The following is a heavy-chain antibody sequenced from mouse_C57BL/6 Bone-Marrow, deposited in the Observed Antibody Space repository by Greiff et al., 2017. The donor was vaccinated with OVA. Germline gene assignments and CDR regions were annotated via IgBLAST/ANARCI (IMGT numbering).Heavy chain of an antibody. Sequence: VQLQESGAELARPGASVKLSCKASGYTFTSYGISWVKQRTGQGLEWIGEIYPRSGNTYYNEKFKGKATLTADKSSSTAYMELRSLTSEDSAVYFCARGGYYELFDYWGQGTTLTVSS. D-gene: IGHD1-1*01. J-gene: IGHJ2*01. CDR3: ARGGYYELFDY. V-gene: IGHV1-81*01. CDR1: GYTFTSYG. CDR2: IYPRSGNT.